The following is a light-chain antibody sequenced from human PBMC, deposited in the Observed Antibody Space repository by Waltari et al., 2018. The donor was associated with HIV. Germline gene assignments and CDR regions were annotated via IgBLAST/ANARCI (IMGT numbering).Light chain of an antibody. V-gene: IGLV3-19*01. CDR2: GKN. J-gene: IGLJ2*01. CDR3: NSRDSSGNRV. CDR1: RLRSSY. Sequence: SSELTQDPAVSVALGQTVRITCHGDRLRSSYASWYQQKPGQAPVLVIYGKNNRPSGIPDRFSGSSSGNTASLTITGAQAEDEADYYCNSRDSSGNRVFGGGTKLTVL.